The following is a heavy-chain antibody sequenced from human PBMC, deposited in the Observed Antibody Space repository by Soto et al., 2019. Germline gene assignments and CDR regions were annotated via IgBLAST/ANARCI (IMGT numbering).Heavy chain of an antibody. CDR2: ISYDGSNK. CDR1: GFTFSSYG. V-gene: IGHV3-30*18. J-gene: IGHJ4*02. Sequence: PGGSLRLSCAASGFTFSSYGMHWVRQAPGKGLEWVAVISYDGSNKYYADSVKGRFTISRDNSKNTLYLQMNSLRAEDTAVYYCAKVGGSSSWSEGMLDYWGQGTLVTVSS. CDR3: AKVGGSSSWSEGMLDY. D-gene: IGHD6-13*01.